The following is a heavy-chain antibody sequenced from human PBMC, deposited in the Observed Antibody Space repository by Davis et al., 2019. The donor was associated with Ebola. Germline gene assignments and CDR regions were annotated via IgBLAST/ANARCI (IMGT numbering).Heavy chain of an antibody. Sequence: GGSLRLSCAASGFTFSSYAMSWVRQAPGKGLEWVSAISGSGGSTYYADSVKGRFTISRDNSKNTLYLQMNSLRAEDTAVYYCAKDRDVVRYYYDSSGYYASTYYYGMDVWGQGTTVTVSS. D-gene: IGHD3-22*01. V-gene: IGHV3-23*01. CDR1: GFTFSSYA. J-gene: IGHJ6*02. CDR3: AKDRDVVRYYYDSSGYYASTYYYGMDV. CDR2: ISGSGGST.